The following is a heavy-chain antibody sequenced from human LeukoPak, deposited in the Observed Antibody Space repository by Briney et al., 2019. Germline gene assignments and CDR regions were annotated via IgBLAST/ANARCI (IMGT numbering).Heavy chain of an antibody. CDR1: GGALSSSKFY. CDR2: FFYGANT. CDR3: ARGNSGWHPKFDY. V-gene: IGHV4-39*01. Sequence: SETLSLTCTVSGGALSSSKFYWGWVRQPPGKGLEWIGHFFYGANTYYNPSLKSRVTISVDTSKNQFSLKLSSVTAADTAVYYCARGNSGWHPKFDYWGQGTLVTVSS. J-gene: IGHJ4*02. D-gene: IGHD6-19*01.